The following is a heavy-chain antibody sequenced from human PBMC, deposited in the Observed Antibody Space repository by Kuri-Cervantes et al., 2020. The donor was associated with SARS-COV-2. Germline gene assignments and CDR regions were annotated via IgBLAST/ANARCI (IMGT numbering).Heavy chain of an antibody. CDR3: AREGEQQLAEKVPRLDV. V-gene: IGHV3-21*01. J-gene: IGHJ6*04. D-gene: IGHD6-13*01. CDR1: GSTFSSYS. CDR2: ISSSSSYI. Sequence: GESLKISCAASGSTFSSYSMNWVRQAPGKGLEWVSSISSSSSYIYYADSVKGRFTISRDNAKNSLYLQMNSLRAEDTAVYYCAREGEQQLAEKVPRLDVWGKGTTVTVSS.